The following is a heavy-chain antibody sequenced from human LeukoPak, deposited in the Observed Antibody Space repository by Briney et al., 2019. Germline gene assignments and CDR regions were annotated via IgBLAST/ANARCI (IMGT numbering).Heavy chain of an antibody. Sequence: ASVKVSCKASGYTFTSYDIIWVRQATGQGLEWMGWMNPNSGNTGYAQKFQGRVTMTRNTSISTAYMELSSLRSEDTAVYYCARGYCSSTSCYLYYYYMDVWGKGTTVTVSS. D-gene: IGHD2-2*01. CDR2: MNPNSGNT. CDR1: GYTFTSYD. CDR3: ARGYCSSTSCYLYYYYMDV. J-gene: IGHJ6*03. V-gene: IGHV1-8*01.